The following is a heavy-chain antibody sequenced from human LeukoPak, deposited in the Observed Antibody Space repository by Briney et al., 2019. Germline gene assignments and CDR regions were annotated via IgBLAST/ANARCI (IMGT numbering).Heavy chain of an antibody. J-gene: IGHJ4*02. CDR3: ARRYLDFWSGYPFDY. Sequence: ASVKVSCKASGYTFTGYYMHWVRQAPGQGLEWMGWINPNSGGTNYAQKFQGRVTMTRDTSISTAYMEPSRLRSDDTAVYYCARRYLDFWSGYPFDYWGQGALVTVSP. V-gene: IGHV1-2*02. CDR2: INPNSGGT. D-gene: IGHD3-3*01. CDR1: GYTFTGYY.